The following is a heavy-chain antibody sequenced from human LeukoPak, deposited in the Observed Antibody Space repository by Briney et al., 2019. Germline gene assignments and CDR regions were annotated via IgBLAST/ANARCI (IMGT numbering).Heavy chain of an antibody. CDR2: MNPNSGNT. CDR1: GYTFTSYD. D-gene: IGHD2-2*01. J-gene: IGHJ4*02. V-gene: IGHV1-8*01. CDR3: ARDAGYCSSTSCYPSYYFDY. Sequence: ASVKVSCKASGYTFTSYDINWVRQATGQGLEWMGWMNPNSGNTGYAQKFQGRVTMTTDTSTSTAYMELRSLRSDDTAVYYCARDAGYCSSTSCYPSYYFDYWGQGTLVTVSS.